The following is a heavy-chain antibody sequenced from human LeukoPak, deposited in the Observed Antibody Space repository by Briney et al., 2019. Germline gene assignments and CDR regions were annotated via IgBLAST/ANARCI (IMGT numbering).Heavy chain of an antibody. CDR3: AKALGDYEPGYYYGMDV. CDR2: IIPILGIA. CDR1: GGTFSSYA. V-gene: IGHV1-69*04. Sequence: ASVKVSCKASGGTFSSYAISWVRQAPGQGLEWMGRIIPILGIANYAQKFQGRVTITADKSTSTAYMELSSLRSEDTAVYYCAKALGDYEPGYYYGMDVWGQGTTVTVSS. D-gene: IGHD4-17*01. J-gene: IGHJ6*02.